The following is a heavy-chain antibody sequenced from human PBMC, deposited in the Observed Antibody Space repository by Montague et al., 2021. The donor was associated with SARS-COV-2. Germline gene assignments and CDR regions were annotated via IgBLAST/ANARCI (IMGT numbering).Heavy chain of an antibody. CDR1: GGSFSGYY. CDR2: INHSGRT. CDR3: ARRGICVSGVTVSAELDY. Sequence: SETLSLTCAVYGGSFSGYYWSWIRQPPEKGLEWIGEINHSGRTNNNPSLKSRVIISVDTSKNQFSLKLSSVTAADTAVYYCARRGICVSGVTVSAELDYWGQGILVIVSS. V-gene: IGHV4-34*01. J-gene: IGHJ4*02. D-gene: IGHD3-10*01.